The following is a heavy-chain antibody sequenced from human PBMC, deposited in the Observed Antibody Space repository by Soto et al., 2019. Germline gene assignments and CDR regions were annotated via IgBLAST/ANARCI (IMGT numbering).Heavy chain of an antibody. D-gene: IGHD1-26*01. CDR2: IFQSGST. V-gene: IGHV4-4*02. Sequence: PSETLSLTCGVSGGTIRSPDWWTWVRQPPGKGLEWIGEIFQSGSTNYTPSLESRVSTSVDKSKNHFSLTLNSVTAADTAVYYCGKVLVGATRQSDFAAWGQGTPVTVSS. CDR3: GKVLVGATRQSDFAA. CDR1: GGTIRSPDW. J-gene: IGHJ4*02.